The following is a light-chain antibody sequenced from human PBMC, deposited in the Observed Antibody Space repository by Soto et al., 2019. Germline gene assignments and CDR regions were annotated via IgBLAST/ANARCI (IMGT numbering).Light chain of an antibody. CDR3: HQRQSWPRT. J-gene: IGKJ1*01. CDR2: QTS. CDR1: QYINTR. V-gene: IGKV3-11*01. Sequence: DILLTHSPSTLSSFPGDRVTLSCRASQYINTRLAWYQHRPGQAPRLLIYQTSIRAAGIPARFSASGTGTDFTLTISDVQPEDFAVYYCHQRQSWPRTFGQGTKVDIK.